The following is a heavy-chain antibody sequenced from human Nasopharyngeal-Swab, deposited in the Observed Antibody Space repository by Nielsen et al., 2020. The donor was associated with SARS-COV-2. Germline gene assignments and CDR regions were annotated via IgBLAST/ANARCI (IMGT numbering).Heavy chain of an antibody. D-gene: IGHD3-9*01. CDR2: IYYSGST. J-gene: IGHJ6*02. CDR1: GGSVSSGSYY. V-gene: IGHV4-61*01. CDR3: ARESVLRYFDWEYYYYGMDV. Sequence: SETLSLTCSVSGGSVSSGSYYWSWIRQPPGKGLEWIGYIYYSGSTNYNPSLKSRVTISVDTSKNQFSLKLSSVTAADTAVYYCARESVLRYFDWEYYYYGMDVWGQGTTVTVSS.